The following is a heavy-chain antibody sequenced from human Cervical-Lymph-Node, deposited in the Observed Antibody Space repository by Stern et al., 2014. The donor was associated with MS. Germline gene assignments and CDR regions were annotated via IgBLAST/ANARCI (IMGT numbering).Heavy chain of an antibody. Sequence: VQLVESGSGLVKPSQTLSLTCAVSGDSISSGGYSWSWIRQPPRRGLVWFGSMYHSGRASYNPSLKSRVTISVDRSKTQLSLRLSSVTAADTAVYYCARGLYSSSSVWAYWGQGTLVTVSS. CDR2: MYHSGRA. J-gene: IGHJ4*02. D-gene: IGHD6-6*01. V-gene: IGHV4-30-2*01. CDR1: GDSISSGGYS. CDR3: ARGLYSSSSVWAY.